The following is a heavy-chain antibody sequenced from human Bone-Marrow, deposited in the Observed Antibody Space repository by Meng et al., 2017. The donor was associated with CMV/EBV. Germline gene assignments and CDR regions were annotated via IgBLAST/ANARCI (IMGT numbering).Heavy chain of an antibody. CDR2: ISAYNGNT. V-gene: IGHV1-18*01. CDR3: ARALGISGEWEPIYPLDP. D-gene: IGHD1-26*01. CDR1: GYTFTSYG. Sequence: ASVKVSCKASGYTFTSYGISWVRQAPGQGLEWMGWISAYNGNTNYAQKLQGRVTMTTDTSTSTAYMELRSLRSDDAAVYYCARALGISGEWEPIYPLDPWGQGTLVTASS. J-gene: IGHJ5*02.